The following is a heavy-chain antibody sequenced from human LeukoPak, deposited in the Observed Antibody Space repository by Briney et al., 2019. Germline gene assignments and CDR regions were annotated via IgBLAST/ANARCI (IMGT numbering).Heavy chain of an antibody. CDR2: IDWDDDK. D-gene: IGHD6-19*01. Sequence: ASGPTLVNPTQTLTLTCTFSGFSLSTSGMCVSWIRQPPGKALEWLARIDWDDDKYYNTSLKTRLTISKDTSKNQVVLTMTNMDPVDTATYYCARSIAVAASFDYWGQGTLVTVSS. V-gene: IGHV2-70*11. J-gene: IGHJ4*02. CDR3: ARSIAVAASFDY. CDR1: GFSLSTSGMC.